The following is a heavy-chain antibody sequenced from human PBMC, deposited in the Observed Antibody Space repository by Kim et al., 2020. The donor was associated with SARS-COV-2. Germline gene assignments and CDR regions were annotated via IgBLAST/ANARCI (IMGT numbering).Heavy chain of an antibody. CDR1: GGSISSYY. Sequence: SETLSLTCTVSGGSISSYYWSWIRQPPGKGLEWIGYIYYSGSTNYNPSLKSRVTISVDTSKNQFSLKLSSVTAADTAVYYCAGTVVNDYYYYYGMDVWGQGTTVTVPS. CDR3: AGTVVNDYYYYYGMDV. V-gene: IGHV4-59*08. D-gene: IGHD2-15*01. J-gene: IGHJ6*02. CDR2: IYYSGST.